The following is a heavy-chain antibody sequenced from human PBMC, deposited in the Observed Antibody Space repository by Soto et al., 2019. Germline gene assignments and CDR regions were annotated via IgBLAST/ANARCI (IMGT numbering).Heavy chain of an antibody. J-gene: IGHJ3*02. CDR2: IYYSGST. D-gene: IGHD3-22*01. V-gene: IGHV4-61*01. Sequence: SETLSLTCTVSGGSVSSGSYYWSWIRQPPGKGQECIGYIYYSGSTNYNPSLKSRVTLSVDTSQSQFSLKHNSVTAADTAVYFFTTEAYDNSGSLAFDIWGPGTLVTVSS. CDR1: GGSVSSGSYY. CDR3: TTEAYDNSGSLAFDI.